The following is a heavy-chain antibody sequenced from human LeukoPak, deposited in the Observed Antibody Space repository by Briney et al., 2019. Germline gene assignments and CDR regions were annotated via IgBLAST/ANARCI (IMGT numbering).Heavy chain of an antibody. J-gene: IGHJ4*02. Sequence: SQTLSLTCTVPGGSISSGSYYWSWIRQPAGKGLEWIGRIYTSGSTNYNPSLKSRVTISVDTSKNQFSLKLSSVTAADTAVYYCARVLGYCSSTSCHTADYWGQGTLVAVSS. V-gene: IGHV4-61*02. CDR1: GGSISSGSYY. CDR3: ARVLGYCSSTSCHTADY. D-gene: IGHD2-2*01. CDR2: IYTSGST.